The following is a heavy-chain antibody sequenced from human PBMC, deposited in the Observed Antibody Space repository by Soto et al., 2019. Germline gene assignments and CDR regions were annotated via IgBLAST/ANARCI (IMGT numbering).Heavy chain of an antibody. CDR1: GGSISSYY. V-gene: IGHV4-59*01. D-gene: IGHD3-22*01. J-gene: IGHJ4*02. Sequence: SETLSLTCTVSGGSISSYYWSWIRQPPGKGLEWIGYIYYSGSTNYNPSLKSRVTISVDTSKNQFSLKLSSVTAADTAVYYCARAADYYDSSGYYFDYWGQGTLVTVSS. CDR2: IYYSGST. CDR3: ARAADYYDSSGYYFDY.